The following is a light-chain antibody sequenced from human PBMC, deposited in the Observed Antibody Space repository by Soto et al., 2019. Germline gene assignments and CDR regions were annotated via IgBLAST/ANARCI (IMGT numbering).Light chain of an antibody. Sequence: ELVMTQSPATLSVSPGEGATLSCRASQSVGSDLAWYQQKPGQAPRLLIYGAFTRAAGLSARFSGSGSGTAFTLTISSLQSEDLAVYYCQQFYNWPWTFGQGTKLEIK. V-gene: IGKV3-15*01. CDR3: QQFYNWPWT. CDR1: QSVGSD. CDR2: GAF. J-gene: IGKJ1*01.